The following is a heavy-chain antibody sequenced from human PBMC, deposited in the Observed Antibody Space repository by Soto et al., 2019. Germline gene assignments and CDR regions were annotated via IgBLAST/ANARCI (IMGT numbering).Heavy chain of an antibody. J-gene: IGHJ6*02. CDR2: IWYDGSNK. V-gene: IGHV3-33*01. Sequence: QVPLVESGGGVVQPGRSLRLSCAASGFTFSSYGMHWVRQAPGKGLEWVAVIWYDGSNKYYADSVKGRFTISRDNSRNTLYLQMNGLRDEGKAGYYCAREPIERRYYYGMEVWGQGTTVTVSS. CDR1: GFTFSSYG. CDR3: AREPIERRYYYGMEV.